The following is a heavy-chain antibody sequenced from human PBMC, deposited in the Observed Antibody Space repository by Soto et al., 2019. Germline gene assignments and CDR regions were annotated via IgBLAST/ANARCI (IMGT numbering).Heavy chain of an antibody. CDR3: AKDIPVGGPVEAFDI. D-gene: IGHD6-19*01. CDR2: ISWNSGSI. V-gene: IGHV3-9*01. CDR1: GFTFDDYA. J-gene: IGHJ3*02. Sequence: EVQLVESGGGLVQPGRSLRLSCAASGFTFDDYAMHWVRQAPGKGLEWVSGISWNSGSIGYADSVKGRFTISSYNAKNSLYLQMTSLRAEDTGLYYCAKDIPVGGPVEAFDIWGQGTMVTVSS.